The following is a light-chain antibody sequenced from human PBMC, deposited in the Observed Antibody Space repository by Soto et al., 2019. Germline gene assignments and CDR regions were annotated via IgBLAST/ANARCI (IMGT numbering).Light chain of an antibody. CDR3: QQYNSYPYT. CDR1: QSMSSW. V-gene: IGKV1-5*03. J-gene: IGKJ2*01. Sequence: DIQMTQSPSTLSASVGDRVTITCRASQSMSSWLAWYQQKPGKAPKLLNYKASSLESGVQSRFSGSGYGTEFTLTISSLHPDDFATYYCQQYNSYPYTFGQGTKLEIK. CDR2: KAS.